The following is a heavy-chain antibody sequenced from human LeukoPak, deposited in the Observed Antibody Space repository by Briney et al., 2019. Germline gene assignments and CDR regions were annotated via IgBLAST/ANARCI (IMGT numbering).Heavy chain of an antibody. V-gene: IGHV3-11*01. Sequence: GGSLRLSCAASGFTFSDYYMSWIRQAPGKGLEWVSYISSSGSTIYYADSVKGRFTISRDNAKNSLYLQMNSLRAEDTAVYYCVRGLDTIFGVPANGYWGQGTLVTVSS. J-gene: IGHJ4*02. CDR1: GFTFSDYY. CDR2: ISSSGSTI. CDR3: VRGLDTIFGVPANGY. D-gene: IGHD3-3*01.